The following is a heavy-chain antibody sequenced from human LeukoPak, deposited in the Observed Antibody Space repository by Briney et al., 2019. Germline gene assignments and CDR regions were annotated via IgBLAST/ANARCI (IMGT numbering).Heavy chain of an antibody. CDR2: INHSGST. CDR1: GGSFSGYY. D-gene: IGHD5-18*01. Sequence: TSETLSLTCAVYGGSFSGYYWRWIRQPPGKGLEWIGEINHSGSTNYNPSLKSRVTISVDTSKTQFSLKLSSVTAAETAVYYCARGIKWIQLWITTEPYYFYMDVWGKGTTVTVSS. V-gene: IGHV4-34*01. CDR3: ARGIKWIQLWITTEPYYFYMDV. J-gene: IGHJ6*03.